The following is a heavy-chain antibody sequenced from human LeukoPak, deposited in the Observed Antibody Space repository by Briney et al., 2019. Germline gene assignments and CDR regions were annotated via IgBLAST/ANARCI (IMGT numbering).Heavy chain of an antibody. D-gene: IGHD4/OR15-4a*01. CDR2: IYYSGST. CDR1: GGSISNYY. J-gene: IGHJ4*02. V-gene: IGHV4-59*01. Sequence: SETLSLTCTVSGGSISNYYWSWIRRPPGKGLEWIGYIYYSGSTNYHPSLKSRVTISVDTSKNQFSLKLSSVTAADTAVYYCARGANSFDYWGQGTLVTVSS. CDR3: ARGANSFDY.